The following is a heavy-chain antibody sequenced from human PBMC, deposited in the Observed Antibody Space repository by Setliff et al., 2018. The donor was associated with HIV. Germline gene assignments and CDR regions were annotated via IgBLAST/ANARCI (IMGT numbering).Heavy chain of an antibody. D-gene: IGHD6-13*01. Sequence: ASVKVSCKASGYTFTSYGISWVRPAPGQGLEWMGWIGGYNGNTNYAQKLQGRVTMTTDTSTSTAYMELRSLRSDDTAVYYCAAIAAAALRGTFDIWGQGTMVTVSS. CDR2: IGGYNGNT. CDR3: AAIAAAALRGTFDI. V-gene: IGHV1-18*01. J-gene: IGHJ3*02. CDR1: GYTFTSYG.